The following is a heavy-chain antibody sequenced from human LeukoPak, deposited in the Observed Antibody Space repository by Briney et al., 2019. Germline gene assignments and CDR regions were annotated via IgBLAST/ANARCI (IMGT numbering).Heavy chain of an antibody. D-gene: IGHD4-17*01. V-gene: IGHV1-45*02. CDR3: AQGDYGKYNAFDI. Sequence: ASVKVSCKASGYTFTGYYMHWVRQAPGQALEWMGWITPFNGNTNYAQKFQDRVTITRDRSMSTAYMELSSLRSEDTAMYYCAQGDYGKYNAFDIWGQGTMVTASS. CDR1: GYTFTGYY. CDR2: ITPFNGNT. J-gene: IGHJ3*02.